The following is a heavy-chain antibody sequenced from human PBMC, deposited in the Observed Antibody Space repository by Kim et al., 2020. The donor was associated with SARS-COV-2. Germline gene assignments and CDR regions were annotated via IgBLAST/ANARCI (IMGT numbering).Heavy chain of an antibody. J-gene: IGHJ3*02. D-gene: IGHD1-1*01. CDR3: TRGLYTGTAGADVFDI. CDR1: GLSFSRFG. CDR2: IWNDGSRK. V-gene: IGHV3-33*01. Sequence: GGSLRLSCVASGLSFSRFGMHWVRQAPGKGLEWVTNIWNDGSRKYYVDSVEGRFTISRDDSKSTVYLEMSSLRAEDTAVYYCTRGLYTGTAGADVFDIWGQGTMVTVSS.